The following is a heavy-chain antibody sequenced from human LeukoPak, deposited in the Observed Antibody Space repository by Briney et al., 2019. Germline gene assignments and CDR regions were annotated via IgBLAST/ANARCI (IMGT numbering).Heavy chain of an antibody. Sequence: NPSETLSLTCTVSGGSISSGSYYWSWIRQPAGKGLEWIGRIYTSGSTNYNPSLKSRVTISVDTSKNQFSLKLSSVTAADTAVYYCARGGAESSGWYDTDYWGQGTLVTVSS. CDR2: IYTSGST. CDR1: GGSISSGSYY. V-gene: IGHV4-61*02. D-gene: IGHD6-19*01. J-gene: IGHJ4*02. CDR3: ARGGAESSGWYDTDY.